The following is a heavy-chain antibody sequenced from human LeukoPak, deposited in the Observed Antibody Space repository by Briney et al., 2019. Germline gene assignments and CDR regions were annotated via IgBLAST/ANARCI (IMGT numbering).Heavy chain of an antibody. CDR2: ISSGSTI. D-gene: IGHD4-11*01. CDR1: GFTFSSYE. J-gene: IGHJ6*03. CDR3: ARGSNLPPDDYYYYYMDV. Sequence: PGGSLRLSCAASGFTFSSYEMNWVRQAPGKGLEWVSYISSGSTIYYADSVKGRFTISRDNAKNSLYLQMNSLRAEDTAVYYCARGSNLPPDDYYYYYMDVWGKGTTVTVSS. V-gene: IGHV3-48*03.